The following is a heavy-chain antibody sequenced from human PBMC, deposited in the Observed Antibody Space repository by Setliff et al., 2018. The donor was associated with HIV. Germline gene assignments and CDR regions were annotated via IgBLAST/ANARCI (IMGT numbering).Heavy chain of an antibody. Sequence: SETLSLTCAVYGGSFSGYYWSWIRQPAGKGLEWIGHVYTTGSASYNPSLESRVTILEALSKNQFALKLTSVTAADTAVYYCARENGRTNYYYYYGMDVWGQGTTVTVSS. CDR3: ARENGRTNYYYYYGMDV. CDR2: VYTTGSA. CDR1: GGSFSGYY. J-gene: IGHJ6*02. V-gene: IGHV4-4*07.